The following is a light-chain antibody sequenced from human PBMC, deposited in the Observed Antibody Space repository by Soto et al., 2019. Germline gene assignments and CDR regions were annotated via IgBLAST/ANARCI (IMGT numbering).Light chain of an antibody. V-gene: IGLV1-47*01. CDR2: RNN. CDR3: AAWDDSLSDVI. CDR1: SSNIRRNY. J-gene: IGLJ2*01. Sequence: QSVLTQPPSASGTPGQRVTISCSGSSSNIRRNYVSWYQHLPGTAPKLLIYRNNQRPSGVPDRFSGSKSGTSASLAISGLRSEDEADYYCAAWDDSLSDVIFGGGTQLTVL.